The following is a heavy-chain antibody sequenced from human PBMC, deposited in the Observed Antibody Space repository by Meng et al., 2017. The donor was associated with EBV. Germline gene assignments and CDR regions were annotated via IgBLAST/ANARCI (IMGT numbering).Heavy chain of an antibody. Sequence: QVQLVQSGSEGKRPGASVKVSCKASGYTFRNYAINWMRQVPGKGLEWMGWINTYSGKATFAQGFTGRFVFSLDTPVTTAHLQISGLKTEDSAVYYCARGVEENGSHYPFDSWGQGTLVTVSS. V-gene: IGHV7-4-1*02. J-gene: IGHJ4*02. CDR1: GYTFRNYA. D-gene: IGHD1-1*01. CDR3: ARGVEENGSHYPFDS. CDR2: INTYSGKA.